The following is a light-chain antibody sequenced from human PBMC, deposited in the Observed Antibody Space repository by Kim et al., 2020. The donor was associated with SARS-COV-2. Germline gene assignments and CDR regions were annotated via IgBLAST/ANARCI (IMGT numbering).Light chain of an antibody. CDR1: KLGDKY. V-gene: IGLV3-1*01. J-gene: IGLJ2*01. CDR2: QDS. Sequence: VTPGQTASITCSGDKLGDKYAFWYQQKPGQSPVLVIYQDSKRPSGIPERFSGSNSGNTATLTISGTQAMDEADYYCQAWDSSTVVFGGGTQLTVL. CDR3: QAWDSSTVV.